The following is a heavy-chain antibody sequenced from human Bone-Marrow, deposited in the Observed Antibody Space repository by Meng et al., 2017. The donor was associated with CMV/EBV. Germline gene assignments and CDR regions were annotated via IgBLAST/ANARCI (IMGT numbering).Heavy chain of an antibody. CDR2: IRYDGSNK. V-gene: IGHV3-30*02. J-gene: IGHJ6*02. CDR3: AKDDYDILTGYGINGMDV. Sequence: GESLKISCAASGFTFSSYGMHWVRQAPGKGLEWVAFIRYDGSNKYYADSVKGRFTISRDNSKNTLYLQMNSLRAEDTAVYYCAKDDYDILTGYGINGMDVWGQGTTVTFSS. CDR1: GFTFSSYG. D-gene: IGHD3-9*01.